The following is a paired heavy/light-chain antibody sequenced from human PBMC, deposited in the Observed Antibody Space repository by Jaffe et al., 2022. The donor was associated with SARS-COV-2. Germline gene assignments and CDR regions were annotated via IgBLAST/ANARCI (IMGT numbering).Heavy chain of an antibody. CDR2: IYTTGSASPST. V-gene: IGHV4-61*02. J-gene: IGHJ2*01. CDR1: GDSMSRGFYF. CDR3: AGDKGYYWYLDL. D-gene: IGHD2-15*01. Sequence: QVHLTESGPRLVKPSQTLSLTCSVSGDSMSRGFYFWTWLRQPAGKPMEWIGRIYTTGSASPSTRLNPSLESRVALSADTSKNQFSLRLSSVTAADTAVYYCAGDKGYYWYLDLWGRGTPVTVSS.
Light chain of an antibody. V-gene: IGKV3-20*01. CDR3: QHYGFSPRST. Sequence: EIVLTQSPDTLSLSPGERATLSCRASQNVDNNYLAWYQHKPGQAPRLLIHGASTRATGIPDRFSGSGSGTDFSLTIDRLVPEDFAVYFCQHYGFSPRSTFGQGTKLQIK. J-gene: IGKJ2*02. CDR1: QNVDNNY. CDR2: GAS.